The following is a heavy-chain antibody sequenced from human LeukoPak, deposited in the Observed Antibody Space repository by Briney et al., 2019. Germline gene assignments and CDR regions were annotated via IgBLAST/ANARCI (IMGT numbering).Heavy chain of an antibody. CDR3: ARDVGAVAGNFDY. V-gene: IGHV3-7*01. CDR2: IKQDGSEK. D-gene: IGHD6-19*01. Sequence: PGGSLRLSCAASGFTFSSYWMSWVRQAPGKGLEWVANIKQDGSEKYYVDSVKGRFTISRDNAKNSLYLQMNSLRAEDTAVYYCARDVGAVAGNFDYWGQGTLATVSS. CDR1: GFTFSSYW. J-gene: IGHJ4*02.